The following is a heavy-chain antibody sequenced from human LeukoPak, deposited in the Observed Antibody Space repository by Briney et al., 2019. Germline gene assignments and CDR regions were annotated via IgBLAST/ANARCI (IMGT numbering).Heavy chain of an antibody. CDR2: ISYDGSNK. CDR1: GFTFSSYA. D-gene: IGHD6-13*01. CDR3: ARDTRQLAEYYFDY. V-gene: IGHV3-30-3*01. J-gene: IGHJ4*02. Sequence: GGSPRLSCAASGFTFSSYAMHWVRQAPGKGLEWVAVISYDGSNKYYADSVKGRFTISRDNSKNTLYLQMNSLRAEDTAVYYCARDTRQLAEYYFDYWGQGTLVTVSS.